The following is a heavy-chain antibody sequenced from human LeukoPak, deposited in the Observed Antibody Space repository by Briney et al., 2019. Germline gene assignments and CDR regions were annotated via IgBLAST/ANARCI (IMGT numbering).Heavy chain of an antibody. J-gene: IGHJ3*01. V-gene: IGHV3-48*03. CDR2: IGRTDNRV. CDR3: ARELRVGFGELIGAFDL. Sequence: PGGSLRLSCEASEFTLNSMPMTWVRQAPGKGLEWISYIGRTDNRVYYAESVEGRFTISRDTGKNLVYLQLTSLRADDTAIYYCARELRVGFGELIGAFDLWGQGTMVTVS. CDR1: EFTLNSMP. D-gene: IGHD3-10*01.